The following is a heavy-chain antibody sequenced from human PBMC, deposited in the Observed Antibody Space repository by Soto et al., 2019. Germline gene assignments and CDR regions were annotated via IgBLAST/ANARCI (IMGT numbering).Heavy chain of an antibody. CDR1: GFTFSSHY. CDR2: IYSGGAT. D-gene: IGHD6-19*01. V-gene: IGHV3-53*01. CDR3: ARIPQWLGTNYFVF. J-gene: IGHJ4*02. Sequence: GGSLRLSCAASGFTFSSHYMNWVRQAPGKGLEWVAVIYSGGATYYADSVKGRFTISRDNSKNTLYLQMDSLRAEDTAVYFCARIPQWLGTNYFVFWGQGTLVTVSS.